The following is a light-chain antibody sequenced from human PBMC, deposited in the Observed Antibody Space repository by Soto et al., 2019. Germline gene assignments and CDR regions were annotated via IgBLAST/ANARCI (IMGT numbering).Light chain of an antibody. CDR1: QSISSSY. V-gene: IGKV3-20*01. CDR2: GAF. J-gene: IGKJ1*01. CDR3: QRYGSSPWT. Sequence: EIVLTQSPDTLSLSPGERATLSCRASQSISSSYLAWYQQKPGRAPRLVIYGAFNRATGIPDRFSASGSGTDLTLTISGLEPEDFAVYFCQRYGSSPWTFGQGTKVEIK.